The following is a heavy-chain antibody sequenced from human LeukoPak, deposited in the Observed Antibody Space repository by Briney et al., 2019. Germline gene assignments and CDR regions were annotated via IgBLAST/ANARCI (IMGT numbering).Heavy chain of an antibody. J-gene: IGHJ4*02. CDR1: GFTFSSSA. CDR3: AKQLGYCSDGSCYFPY. D-gene: IGHD2-15*01. Sequence: GGSLRLSCAASGFTFSSSAMSWVRQAPGKGLEWVSAISNNGGYTYYADSVQGRFTISRDNSKSTLYLQMNSLRAEDTAVYYCAKQLGYCSDGSCYFPYWGQGTLVTVSS. CDR2: ISNNGGYT. V-gene: IGHV3-23*01.